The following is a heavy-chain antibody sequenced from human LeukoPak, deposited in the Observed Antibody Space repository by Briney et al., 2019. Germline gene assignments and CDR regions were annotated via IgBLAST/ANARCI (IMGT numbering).Heavy chain of an antibody. D-gene: IGHD2-2*02. CDR2: IRYDGSNK. V-gene: IGHV3-30*02. CDR3: AKPYCSSTSCYMGDAFDI. CDR1: GFTFSSYG. J-gene: IGHJ3*02. Sequence: PGGSLRLSCAASGFTFSSYGMHWVRQAPGKGLEWVAFIRYDGSNKYYADSVKGRFTICRDNSKNTLYLQMNSLRAEDTAVYYCAKPYCSSTSCYMGDAFDIWGQGTMVTVSS.